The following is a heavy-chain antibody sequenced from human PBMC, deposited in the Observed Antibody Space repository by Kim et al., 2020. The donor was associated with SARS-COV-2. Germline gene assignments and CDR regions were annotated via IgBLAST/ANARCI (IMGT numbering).Heavy chain of an antibody. D-gene: IGHD5-18*01. V-gene: IGHV3-23*01. CDR2: IGGSGGST. J-gene: IGHJ4*02. CDR1: RFSFSNYA. Sequence: GGSLRLSCAASRFSFSNYAMSWVRQAPGKGLEWVSAIGGSGGSTYYADSVKGRFTISRHNSKNTLYLQMNSLRAEDTAVYYCAKAPTGYSYGAFDYWGQGTLVTVSS. CDR3: AKAPTGYSYGAFDY.